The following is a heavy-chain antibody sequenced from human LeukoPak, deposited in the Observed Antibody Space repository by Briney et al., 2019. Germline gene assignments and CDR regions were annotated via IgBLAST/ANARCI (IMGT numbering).Heavy chain of an antibody. CDR3: ARDREGSGSYYKDDNY. CDR1: GYTFTGYY. Sequence: ASVKVSCKASGYTFTGYYMHWVRQAPGQGLEWMGWINPNSGGTNYAQKFQGRVTMTRDTSISTAYMELSRLRSDDTAVYYCARDREGSGSYYKDDNYWGQGTLVTASS. J-gene: IGHJ4*02. CDR2: INPNSGGT. V-gene: IGHV1-2*02. D-gene: IGHD3-10*01.